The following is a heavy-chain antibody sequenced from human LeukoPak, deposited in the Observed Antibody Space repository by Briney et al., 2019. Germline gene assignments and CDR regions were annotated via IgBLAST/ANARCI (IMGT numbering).Heavy chain of an antibody. V-gene: IGHV4-38-2*02. CDR3: ARGAPSGWDLDY. CDR2: IYHSGST. CDR1: GYSISSGYY. D-gene: IGHD6-19*01. Sequence: SETLSLTCTVSGYSISSGYYWGWIRQPPGKGLEWIGSIYHSGSTYYNPSLKSRVTISVDTSKNQFSLKLSSVTAADTAVYYCARGAPSGWDLDYWGQGTLVTVSS. J-gene: IGHJ4*02.